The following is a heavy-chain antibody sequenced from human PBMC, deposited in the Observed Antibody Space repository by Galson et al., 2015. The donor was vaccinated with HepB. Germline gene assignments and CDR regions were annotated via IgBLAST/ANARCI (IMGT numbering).Heavy chain of an antibody. D-gene: IGHD6-19*01. V-gene: IGHV1-18*01. CDR1: GYMFTRYG. CDR2: ISAYNGNT. CDR3: ARDEGWLVKGNWIDS. Sequence: SVKVSCKASGYMFTRYGISWVRQAPGQGLEWMGWISAYNGNTNYAQKFRGRVTMTTDTSTSTADMELRSLRSDDTAVYYCARDEGWLVKGNWIDSWGQGTLITVSS. J-gene: IGHJ5*01.